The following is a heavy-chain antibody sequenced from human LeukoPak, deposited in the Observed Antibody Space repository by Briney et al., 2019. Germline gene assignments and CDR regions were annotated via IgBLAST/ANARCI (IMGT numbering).Heavy chain of an antibody. V-gene: IGHV3-30*02. Sequence: GGSLRLSCAASGFTFSSYGMHWVGQAPGKGLEWVAFIRYDGSSKYYADSVKGRFTISRDNSKNTLYLQMNSLRAEDTAVYYCAKDRRITMVRGVTPNYYYYMDVWGKGTTVTISS. J-gene: IGHJ6*03. CDR3: AKDRRITMVRGVTPNYYYYMDV. CDR1: GFTFSSYG. D-gene: IGHD3-10*01. CDR2: IRYDGSSK.